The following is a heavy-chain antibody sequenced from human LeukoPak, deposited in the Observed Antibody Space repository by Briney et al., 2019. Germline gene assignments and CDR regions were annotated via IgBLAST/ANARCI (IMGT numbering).Heavy chain of an antibody. J-gene: IGHJ4*02. D-gene: IGHD2-15*01. V-gene: IGHV3-23*01. Sequence: GGSLRLSCVASGLTFSNYGISWVRQAPGKGLEWVSVISGSGTNTDYADSVKGRFTISRDNSKNTLYLQMNSLRAEDTAVYYCARDSCSGGSCYSGSFKAYDYWGQGTLVTVSS. CDR2: ISGSGTNT. CDR3: ARDSCSGGSCYSGSFKAYDY. CDR1: GLTFSNYG.